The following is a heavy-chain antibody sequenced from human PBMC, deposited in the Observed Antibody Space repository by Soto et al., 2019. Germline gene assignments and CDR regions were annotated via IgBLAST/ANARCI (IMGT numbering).Heavy chain of an antibody. Sequence: PGGSLRLSCVASGFTFSSSGMYWVRQAPGKGLECVAVIWYDGSNKDYGDSVKGRFTISRDNPKHTLYLQMNSLRAEDTAVYYCARMHPAGYYYGMDVWGRGTTVTAP. CDR2: IWYDGSNK. CDR3: ARMHPAGYYYGMDV. CDR1: GFTFSSSG. J-gene: IGHJ6*02. V-gene: IGHV3-33*07.